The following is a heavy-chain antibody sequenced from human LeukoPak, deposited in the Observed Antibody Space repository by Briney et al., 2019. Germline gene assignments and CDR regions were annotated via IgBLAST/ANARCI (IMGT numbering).Heavy chain of an antibody. D-gene: IGHD4-17*01. J-gene: IGHJ4*02. CDR3: ARAPTPMTTVTTLGY. CDR1: GFTFSNYE. Sequence: AGSLRLSCAASGFTFSNYEMNWVRQAPGKGLEWVSYTSRSSGSSIYYADSVKGRFTISTDNATNTLYLQMNSLRPEDTAVYYCARAPTPMTTVTTLGYWGQGTLVTVSS. V-gene: IGHV3-48*03. CDR2: TSRSSGSSI.